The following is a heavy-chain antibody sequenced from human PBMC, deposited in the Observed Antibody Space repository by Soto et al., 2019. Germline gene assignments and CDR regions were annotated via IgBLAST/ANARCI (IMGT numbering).Heavy chain of an antibody. CDR2: IYYSGST. D-gene: IGHD2-15*01. J-gene: IGHJ6*02. CDR1: GGSISSYY. Sequence: SETLSLTCTVSGGSISSYYWSWIRQPPGKGLEWIGYIYYSGSTNYNPSLKSRVTISVDTSKNQFSLKLSSVTAADTAVYYCARSITAATSLGMDVWGQGTTVTVSS. CDR3: ARSITAATSLGMDV. V-gene: IGHV4-59*01.